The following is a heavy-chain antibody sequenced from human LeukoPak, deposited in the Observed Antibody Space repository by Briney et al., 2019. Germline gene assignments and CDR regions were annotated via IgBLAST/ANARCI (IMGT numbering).Heavy chain of an antibody. Sequence: GGSLRLSCAASGFTFTNSWMAWVLQAPGSGLEWVANIKYDGSTIHYADSLKGRFIISRDNPKNSLYLQMSSLRADDTAVYYCARDTDGSLDYWGQGILVTVAS. D-gene: IGHD1-26*01. V-gene: IGHV3-7*01. J-gene: IGHJ4*02. CDR1: GFTFTNSW. CDR3: ARDTDGSLDY. CDR2: IKYDGSTI.